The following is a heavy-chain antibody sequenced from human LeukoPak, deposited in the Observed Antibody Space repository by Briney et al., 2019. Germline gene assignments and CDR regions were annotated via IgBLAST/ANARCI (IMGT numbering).Heavy chain of an antibody. Sequence: SETLSLTWTVSGGSISSNYWSWIRQSPGKGLEWIGYIHYSGSTSYNPSLKSRVTISVDTSKNQFSLKLSSVTAADTAVYYCARVKGSGYYYVFDYWGQGTLVTVSS. V-gene: IGHV4-59*01. CDR3: ARVKGSGYYYVFDY. CDR2: IHYSGST. CDR1: GGSISSNY. D-gene: IGHD3-22*01. J-gene: IGHJ4*02.